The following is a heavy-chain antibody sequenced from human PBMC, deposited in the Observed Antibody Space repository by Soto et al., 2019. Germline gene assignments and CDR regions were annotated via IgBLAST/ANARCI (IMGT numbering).Heavy chain of an antibody. Sequence: QLQLQESGPGLVKPSETLSLTCTVSGGSISSSSYYWGWIRQPPGKGLEWIGSIYYSGSTYYNPSLKSRVTISVDTSKNQFSLKLSSVTAADTAVYYCARLLSYSGRIGHYYFDYWGQGTLVTVSS. J-gene: IGHJ4*02. CDR1: GGSISSSSYY. CDR2: IYYSGST. CDR3: ARLLSYSGRIGHYYFDY. V-gene: IGHV4-39*01. D-gene: IGHD5-12*01.